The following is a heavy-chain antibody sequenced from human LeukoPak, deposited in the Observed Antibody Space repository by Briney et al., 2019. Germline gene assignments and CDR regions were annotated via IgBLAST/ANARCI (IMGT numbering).Heavy chain of an antibody. CDR1: GGSISSSSYY. D-gene: IGHD4/OR15-4a*01. J-gene: IGHJ3*02. Sequence: PSETLSLTCTVSGGSISSSSYYWGWIRQPPGKGLEWIGRIYYSGSTYYNPSLKSRVTISVDTSKNQFSLKLSSVTAADTAVYYCARVRDEDAFDIWGQGTMVTVSS. CDR3: ARVRDEDAFDI. V-gene: IGHV4-39*01. CDR2: IYYSGST.